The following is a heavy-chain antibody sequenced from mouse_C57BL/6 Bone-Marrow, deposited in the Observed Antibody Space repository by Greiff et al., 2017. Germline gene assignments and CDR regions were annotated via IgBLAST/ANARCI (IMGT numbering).Heavy chain of an antibody. CDR3: ARRRGNYYGSSSFDY. CDR1: GYTFTSYW. D-gene: IGHD1-1*01. J-gene: IGHJ2*01. V-gene: IGHV1-69*01. Sequence: VQLQQSGAELVMPGASVKLSCKASGYTFTSYWMHWVKQRPGQGLEWIGEIDPSASYTNYNQKFKGKSTLTVDKSSSTAYMQLSSLTSEDSAVYYCARRRGNYYGSSSFDYWGQGTTLTVSS. CDR2: IDPSASYT.